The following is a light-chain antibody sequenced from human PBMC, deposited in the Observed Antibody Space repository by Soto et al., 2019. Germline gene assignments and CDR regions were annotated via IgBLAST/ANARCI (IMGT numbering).Light chain of an antibody. V-gene: IGLV2-23*01. CDR2: EGS. J-gene: IGLJ1*01. CDR3: CSYAGSSTYV. Sequence: QSALTQPASVSGSPGQSITISCTGTSSDVGSYNLVSWYQQHPGKAPKLMIYEGSKRPSGVSNRFSGSKSGNTASLTISGLQAEDEADYYCCSYAGSSTYVFGTGTMVTVL. CDR1: SSDVGSYNL.